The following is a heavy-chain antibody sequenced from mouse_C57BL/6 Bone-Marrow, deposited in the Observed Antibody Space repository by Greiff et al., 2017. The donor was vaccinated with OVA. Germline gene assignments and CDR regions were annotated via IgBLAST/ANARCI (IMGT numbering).Heavy chain of an antibody. CDR2: IYPRSGNT. J-gene: IGHJ2*01. CDR1: GYTFTSYG. D-gene: IGHD1-1*01. Sequence: QVQLQQSGAELARPGASVTLSCKASGYTFTSYGISWVKQRTGQGLEWIGAIYPRSGNTYYNEKFKGKAKLTADKSSSTAYMELRSLTSEDSAVYFCAIDYGSSWYYFDYWGQGTTLTVSS. CDR3: AIDYGSSWYYFDY. V-gene: IGHV1-81*01.